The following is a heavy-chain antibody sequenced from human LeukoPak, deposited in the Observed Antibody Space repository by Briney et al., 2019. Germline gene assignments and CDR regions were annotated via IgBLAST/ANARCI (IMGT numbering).Heavy chain of an antibody. V-gene: IGHV5-51*06. Sequence: GESLKISCKGSGYSFTSYWIGWVRQMPGKGLEGMGIIYPGDSDTRYSPSFQGQVTISADKSISTAYLQWSSLKASDTAMYYCAVLYDFWSGYYVGDAFDIWGQGTMVTVSS. CDR2: IYPGDSDT. CDR1: GYSFTSYW. CDR3: AVLYDFWSGYYVGDAFDI. D-gene: IGHD3-3*01. J-gene: IGHJ3*02.